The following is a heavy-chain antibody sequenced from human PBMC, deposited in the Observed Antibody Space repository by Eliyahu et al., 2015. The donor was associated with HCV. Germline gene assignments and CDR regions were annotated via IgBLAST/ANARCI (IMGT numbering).Heavy chain of an antibody. CDR2: ISHGSDTI. J-gene: IGHJ4*02. V-gene: IGHV3-48*01. D-gene: IGHD5-24*01. Sequence: EVQLVESGGGLVQPGGSLRLSCAASGFILYRSPMNWVRQAPGKEPEWISYISHGSDTIYYADSVKGRFTVSRDNAKKSLYLQMDSLRAEDTAVYFCAPSVRDGAGFNFWGQGTLVTVSS. CDR3: APSVRDGAGFNF. CDR1: GFILYRSP.